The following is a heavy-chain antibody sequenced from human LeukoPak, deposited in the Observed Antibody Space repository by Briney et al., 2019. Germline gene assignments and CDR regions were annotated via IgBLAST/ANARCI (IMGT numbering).Heavy chain of an antibody. J-gene: IGHJ5*02. D-gene: IGHD1-26*01. CDR2: IYYSGST. CDR3: ASSRVGATSFYWFDP. V-gene: IGHV4-59*01. Sequence: SETLSLTCTVSGGSISSYYWSWIRQPPGKGLEWIGYIYYSGSTNYNPSLKSRVTISVDTSKNQFSLKLSSVTAADTAVYYCASSRVGATSFYWFDPWGQGALVTVSS. CDR1: GGSISSYY.